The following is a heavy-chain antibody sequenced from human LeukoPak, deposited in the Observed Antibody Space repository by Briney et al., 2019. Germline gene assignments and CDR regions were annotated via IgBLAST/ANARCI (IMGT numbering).Heavy chain of an antibody. V-gene: IGHV4-59*12. CDR3: ARDPGIYDSSGPNDY. D-gene: IGHD3-22*01. Sequence: SETLSLTCTVSGGSISSYYWSWIRQPPGKGLEWVGYIYYSGSTNYNRSLKSRVTISVDTSKNQFSLKLSSVTAADTAVYYCARDPGIYDSSGPNDYWGQGNLVTVSS. J-gene: IGHJ4*02. CDR2: IYYSGST. CDR1: GGSISSYY.